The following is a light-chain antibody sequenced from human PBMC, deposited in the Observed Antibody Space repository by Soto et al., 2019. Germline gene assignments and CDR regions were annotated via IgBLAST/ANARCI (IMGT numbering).Light chain of an antibody. CDR3: QQRSSWPPTWA. Sequence: EIVLTQSPATLSLSPGERATLSCRASQNIGNYLAWYQQKPGQTPRLLIYEASNRATGIPARFSGSGSGTDLTLTISSLEPEDFTIYYCQQRSSWPPTWAFGQGTKVEIK. V-gene: IGKV3-11*01. CDR1: QNIGNY. CDR2: EAS. J-gene: IGKJ1*01.